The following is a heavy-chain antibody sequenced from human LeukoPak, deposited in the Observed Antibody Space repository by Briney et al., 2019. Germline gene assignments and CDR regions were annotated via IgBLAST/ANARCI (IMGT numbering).Heavy chain of an antibody. J-gene: IGHJ4*02. CDR2: IDISGDNT. CDR3: ANEIRPDDY. CDR1: GLTFSGRA. V-gene: IGHV3-23*01. Sequence: GGSLRLSCAVSGLTFSGRAMTWVRQAPGQGLQWVSSIDISGDNTTYADAVKGRFTISRDNSRSTLYLQMNDLRVEDSAIYYCANEIRPDDYWGQGTLVTVSS.